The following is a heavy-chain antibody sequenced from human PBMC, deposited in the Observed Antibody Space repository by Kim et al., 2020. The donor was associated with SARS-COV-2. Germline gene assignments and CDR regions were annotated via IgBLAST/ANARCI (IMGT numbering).Heavy chain of an antibody. D-gene: IGHD2-15*01. CDR3: ARGGEWWLLGAFDI. CDR1: GFTFSSYA. CDR2: ISYDGSNK. Sequence: GGSLRLSCAASGFTFSSYAMHWVRQAPGKGLEWVAVISYDGSNKYYADSVKGRFTISRDNSKNTLYLQLNSLRAEDTAVYYCARGGEWWLLGAFDIWGQG. V-gene: IGHV3-30*04. J-gene: IGHJ3*02.